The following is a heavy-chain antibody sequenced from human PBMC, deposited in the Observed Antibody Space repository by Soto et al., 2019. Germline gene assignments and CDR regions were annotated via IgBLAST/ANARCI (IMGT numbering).Heavy chain of an antibody. J-gene: IGHJ1*01. Sequence: EVQLVESGGGLVKSGRSLRLSCTASGFTFGDYAMSWFRQAPGKGLEWVGFIRSKAYGGTTEYAASVKGRFTISRDDSKSIAYLQMNSLKTEDTAVYYCTRAGWGASSSWYGGYFQHWGQGTLVTVSS. CDR1: GFTFGDYA. CDR3: TRAGWGASSSWYGGYFQH. V-gene: IGHV3-49*05. D-gene: IGHD6-13*01. CDR2: IRSKAYGGTT.